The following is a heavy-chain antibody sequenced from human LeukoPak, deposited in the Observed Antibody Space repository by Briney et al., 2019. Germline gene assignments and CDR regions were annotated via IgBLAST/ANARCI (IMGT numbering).Heavy chain of an antibody. J-gene: IGHJ3*02. D-gene: IGHD5-24*01. CDR3: ARDSKEMATIDAFDI. Sequence: SETLSLTCTVSGGSISNYYWSWTRQPPGKGLEWIGYIYNSGSTSYNPSLKSRVTILLDTSKKQISLKLSSVTAADTAMYYCARDSKEMATIDAFDIWGQGTMVTVSS. V-gene: IGHV4-59*01. CDR2: IYNSGST. CDR1: GGSISNYY.